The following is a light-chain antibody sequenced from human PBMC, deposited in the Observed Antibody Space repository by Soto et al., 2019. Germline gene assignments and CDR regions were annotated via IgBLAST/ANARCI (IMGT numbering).Light chain of an antibody. Sequence: EIVMTQSPATLSVSPGERVTLSCRASQSVSSNLAWYQQKPGQAPRLLIYGTSTRATGTPARFSGSGSGTEFTLTISSLQSEDFAVYYCQQYTNWPPWTFGQGTKVEIK. CDR2: GTS. V-gene: IGKV3-15*01. CDR1: QSVSSN. J-gene: IGKJ1*01. CDR3: QQYTNWPPWT.